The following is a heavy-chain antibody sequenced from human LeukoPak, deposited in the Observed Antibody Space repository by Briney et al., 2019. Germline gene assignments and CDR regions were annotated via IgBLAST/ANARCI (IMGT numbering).Heavy chain of an antibody. CDR3: ASQGPSFDY. CDR2: IYSGGST. CDR1: GFTVNNNF. V-gene: IGHV3-66*04. J-gene: IGHJ4*02. Sequence: GGSLRLSCADSGFTVNNNFMSWVRQAPGKGLEWVSVIYSGGSTYYADSVKDRFTISRDSSKNTLYLQMNSLRAEDTAVYYCASQGPSFDYWGQGTLVTVSS.